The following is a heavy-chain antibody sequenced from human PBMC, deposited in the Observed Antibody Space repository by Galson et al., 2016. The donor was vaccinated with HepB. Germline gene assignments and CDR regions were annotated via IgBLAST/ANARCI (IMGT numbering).Heavy chain of an antibody. CDR1: GFRFDYIG. CDR2: INWSGDTT. CDR3: VGDPPSSGWAFDP. Sequence: SLRLSCAASGFRFDYIGMGWLRQAPGKGLEWVSGINWSGDTTGYADSVKGRFTISRDNAKNSLFLQMNSLRVEDTAVYYCVGDPPSSGWAFDPWGQGTLVTVSS. D-gene: IGHD6-19*01. J-gene: IGHJ5*02. V-gene: IGHV3-20*04.